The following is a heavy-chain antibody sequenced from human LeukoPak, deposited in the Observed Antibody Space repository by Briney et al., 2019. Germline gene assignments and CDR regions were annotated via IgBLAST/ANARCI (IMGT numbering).Heavy chain of an antibody. CDR3: ARRARDFGDSHAFDV. CDR2: IRRVPTDL. V-gene: IGHV3-11*01. J-gene: IGHJ3*01. CDR1: GLTFSDTN. Sequence: GESLRLSCVASGLTFSDTNVAWIRQAPGKGLEWISYIRRVPTDLYYADSVKGRFTITRDNAKNSLYLQMNSLRAEDTANYYCARRARDFGDSHAFDVWGQGTMVTVSS. D-gene: IGHD4-17*01.